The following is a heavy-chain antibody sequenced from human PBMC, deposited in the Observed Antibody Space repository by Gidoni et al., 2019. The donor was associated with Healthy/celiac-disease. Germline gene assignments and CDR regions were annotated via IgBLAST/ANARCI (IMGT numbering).Heavy chain of an antibody. CDR1: GFTFSSYS. V-gene: IGHV3-48*02. CDR3: ASVQYYYVWY. Sequence: ELQLVESGGGLVQPGGSLRLSCAASGFTFSSYSINWVRQAPGKGLDWVSYISSSSSTIYYADSVKGRFTISRDNAKNSLYLQMNRLRDEDTAVYYCASVQYYYVWYWGQGTLVTVSS. J-gene: IGHJ4*02. D-gene: IGHD3-10*02. CDR2: ISSSSSTI.